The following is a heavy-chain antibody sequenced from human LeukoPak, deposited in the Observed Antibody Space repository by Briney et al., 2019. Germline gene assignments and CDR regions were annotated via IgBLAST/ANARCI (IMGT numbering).Heavy chain of an antibody. V-gene: IGHV3-23*01. CDR2: ISDSGTT. CDR3: AKEFFFTWVVTPSFDY. D-gene: IGHD4-23*01. CDR1: GFSFSNAW. Sequence: GGSLRLSCAASGFSFSNAWMSWVRQAPGEGLEWVSGISDSGTTFYADSVKGRFTISRDNSKNTLYLQMNSLRAEDTAVYYCAKEFFFTWVVTPSFDYWGQGTLVTVSS. J-gene: IGHJ4*02.